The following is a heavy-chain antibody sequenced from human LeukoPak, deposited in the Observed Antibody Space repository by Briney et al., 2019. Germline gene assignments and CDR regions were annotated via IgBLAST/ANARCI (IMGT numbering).Heavy chain of an antibody. CDR1: GFDFSNYA. J-gene: IGHJ2*01. Sequence: GGSLRLSCGASGFDFSNYAMSWVRQAPGKGLEWVSALSGSGDNTYYADSVKGRFTISRDNSKNTLYLQMNSLRAEDTALYYCARPASRGVGRYFDLWGRGSLVTVSS. D-gene: IGHD3-10*01. CDR2: LSGSGDNT. V-gene: IGHV3-23*01. CDR3: ARPASRGVGRYFDL.